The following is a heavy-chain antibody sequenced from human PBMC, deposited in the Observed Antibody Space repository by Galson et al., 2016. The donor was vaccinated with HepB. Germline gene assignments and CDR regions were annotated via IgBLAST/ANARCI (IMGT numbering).Heavy chain of an antibody. CDR3: AKDLDSSGWYEGVY. Sequence: SLRLSCAASGFTFSSYAMNWVHQAPGKGLEWVATISIFGDNTHYADSVKGRFTVSRDNSKSTFYLHMHSLRVEDTAIYHCAKDLDSSGWYEGVYWGQGTLVTVSS. J-gene: IGHJ4*02. CDR1: GFTFSSYA. V-gene: IGHV3-23*01. D-gene: IGHD6-19*01. CDR2: ISIFGDNT.